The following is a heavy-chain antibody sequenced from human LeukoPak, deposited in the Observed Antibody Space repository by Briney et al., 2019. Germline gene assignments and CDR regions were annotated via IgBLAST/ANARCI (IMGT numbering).Heavy chain of an antibody. CDR3: AELGITMIGGV. CDR2: IKQDGSEK. CDR1: GFTFTNYW. V-gene: IGHV3-7*01. J-gene: IGHJ6*04. D-gene: IGHD3-10*02. Sequence: GGSLRLSCAASGFTFTNYWMSWVRQAPGKGLEWVANIKQDGSEKLYVDSVKGRFTVSRDNAKNSLYLQMNSLRAEDTAVYYCAELGITMIGGVWGKGTTVTISS.